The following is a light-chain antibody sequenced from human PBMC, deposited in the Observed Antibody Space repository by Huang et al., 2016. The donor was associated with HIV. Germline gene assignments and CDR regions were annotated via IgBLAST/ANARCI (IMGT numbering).Light chain of an antibody. J-gene: IGKJ1*01. Sequence: DVQMTQSPSSLSASVGDRVTITCQASQDISNYLNWYQQKPGKAPKLLISDASNWETGVPSRFSGGGSGTDVTFTISSLQPEDIATYYCQQYDNIHWSFGQGTRVDI. CDR3: QQYDNIHWS. CDR2: DAS. V-gene: IGKV1-33*01. CDR1: QDISNY.